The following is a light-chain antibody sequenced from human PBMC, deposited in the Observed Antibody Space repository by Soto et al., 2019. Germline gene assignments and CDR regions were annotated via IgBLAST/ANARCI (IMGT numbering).Light chain of an antibody. CDR3: QQYASSPCT. Sequence: DIVLTQSPGTLSLPLGERGTLSCRASRSIRSNYVAWYQRKPGQPPRLLIHGASSRATGTPDRFSGRGSGTDFTLAISRLEAEDSAVYYCQQYASSPCTFGGGTKVEI. V-gene: IGKV3-20*01. CDR2: GAS. J-gene: IGKJ4*01. CDR1: RSIRSNY.